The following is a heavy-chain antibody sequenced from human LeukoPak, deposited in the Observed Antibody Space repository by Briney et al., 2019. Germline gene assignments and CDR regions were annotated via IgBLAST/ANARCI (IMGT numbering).Heavy chain of an antibody. V-gene: IGHV3-30*04. CDR1: GFTLSSYA. CDR3: ARDSFDPTGFDP. D-gene: IGHD3-10*01. Sequence: GRSLRLSCAASGFTLSSYAIHWVRQAPGKGLEWVAAISYDGGNKYYADSVKGRFTISRDNSKNTLYLQVNSLRAEDTAVYYCARDSFDPTGFDPWGQGTLVTVSS. J-gene: IGHJ5*02. CDR2: ISYDGGNK.